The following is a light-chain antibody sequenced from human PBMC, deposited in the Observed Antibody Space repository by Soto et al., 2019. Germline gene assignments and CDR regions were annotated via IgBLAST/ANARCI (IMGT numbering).Light chain of an antibody. CDR1: SSDVGGYNY. CDR2: EVS. J-gene: IGLJ1*01. V-gene: IGLV2-14*01. CDR3: SSYTSSSTYV. Sequence: QSVLTQPASVSGSLGQSITISCTGTSSDVGGYNYVSWYQQHPGEAPKLMIYEVSNRPSGVSDRFSGSKSDNTASLSISGLQAEDEADYYCSSYTSSSTYVFGTGTKVTVL.